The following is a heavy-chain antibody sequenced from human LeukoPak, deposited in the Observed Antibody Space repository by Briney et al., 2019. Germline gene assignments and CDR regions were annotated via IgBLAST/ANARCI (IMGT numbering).Heavy chain of an antibody. CDR1: GLTFSRYA. Sequence: GGSLRLSCSASGLTFSRYAMTWVRQAPGKGLEWVSSIHAGGDSTYYADSVRGRFTVSRDNSKSSLYLQMNGLRAEDTALYYCAKDPNGDYVGAFDMWGQGTMVTVSS. J-gene: IGHJ3*02. D-gene: IGHD4-17*01. V-gene: IGHV3-23*01. CDR3: AKDPNGDYVGAFDM. CDR2: IHAGGDST.